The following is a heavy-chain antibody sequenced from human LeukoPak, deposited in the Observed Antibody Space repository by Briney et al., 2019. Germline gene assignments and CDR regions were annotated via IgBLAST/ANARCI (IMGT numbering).Heavy chain of an antibody. CDR1: GYIFTGYY. CDR2: INPNSGGT. V-gene: IGHV1-2*06. J-gene: IGHJ4*02. D-gene: IGHD6-13*01. CDR3: ARSSSRPLDY. Sequence: ASVKVSCKASGYIFTGYYMHWVRQAPGQGLEWMGRINPNSGGTNYAQKFQGRVTMTRDTSVSTAYMEMSRLRSDDTAVYYCARSSSRPLDYWGQGTLVTVSS.